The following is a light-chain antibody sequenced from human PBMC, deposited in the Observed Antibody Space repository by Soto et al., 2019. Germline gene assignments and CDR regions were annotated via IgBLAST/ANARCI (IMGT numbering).Light chain of an antibody. Sequence: IQLTQSPSSLSASVGDRVTITSRASQGISSYLSWYQQKPGKAPKLLIYAASTLQSGVPSRFSGSGSGTDFTLTISSLQPEDFATYYCQQLNSYPPDTFGQGTKLEIK. CDR3: QQLNSYPPDT. J-gene: IGKJ2*01. V-gene: IGKV1-9*01. CDR2: AAS. CDR1: QGISSY.